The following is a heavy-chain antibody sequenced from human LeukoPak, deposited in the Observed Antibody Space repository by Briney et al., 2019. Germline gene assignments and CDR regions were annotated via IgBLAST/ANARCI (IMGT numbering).Heavy chain of an antibody. J-gene: IGHJ6*03. CDR2: MNPNSGNT. CDR3: ARGVRDIVLMVYAILPFGYYYYYIEV. D-gene: IGHD2-8*01. Sequence: ASVKVSCKASGYTFTSYDINWVRQATGQGLEWMGWMNPNSGNTGYAQKFQGRVTITRNTSISTAYMELSSLRSEDTAVYYCARGVRDIVLMVYAILPFGYYYYYIEVWRKGTTVTVSS. CDR1: GYTFTSYD. V-gene: IGHV1-8*03.